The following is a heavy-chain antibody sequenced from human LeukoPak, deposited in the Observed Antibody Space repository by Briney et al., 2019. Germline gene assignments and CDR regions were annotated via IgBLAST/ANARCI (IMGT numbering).Heavy chain of an antibody. J-gene: IGHJ4*02. CDR1: GFTVSSNY. D-gene: IGHD6-19*01. V-gene: IGHV3-53*04. Sequence: GGSLRLSCAASGFTVSSNYMTWVRQAPGTGLEWVSGIYAGGTTYYADSVQGRFTISRHNSENTLYLQMNNLRPEDTAVYYCARESSVSGWYIYWGQGTLVTVSS. CDR3: ARESSVSGWYIY. CDR2: IYAGGTT.